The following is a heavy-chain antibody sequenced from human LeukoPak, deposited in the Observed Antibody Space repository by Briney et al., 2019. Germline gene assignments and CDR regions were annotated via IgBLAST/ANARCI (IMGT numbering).Heavy chain of an antibody. D-gene: IGHD6-19*01. Sequence: SETLSLTCTVSSGSISNSYWSWIRQPVGKGLEWIGRIYTSGSTNYNPSLKSRVTMSVDTSKNQFSLKLSSVTAADTAVYYCARGQQWLVIDYWGQGTLVTVSS. CDR1: SGSISNSY. CDR2: IYTSGST. CDR3: ARGQQWLVIDY. J-gene: IGHJ4*02. V-gene: IGHV4-4*07.